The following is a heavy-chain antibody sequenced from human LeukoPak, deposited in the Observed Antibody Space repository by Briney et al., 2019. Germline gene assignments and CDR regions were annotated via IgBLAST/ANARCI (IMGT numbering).Heavy chain of an antibody. Sequence: GGSLRLSCAASGFMFNDYWMMWVRQAPGEGLEWVANIKPDGSETYYMGSVRGRFTISRDNAKNLLYLQMNNLRGEDTAVYYCGGFEYEAGLGWWGQGTLVAVPT. CDR2: IKPDGSET. J-gene: IGHJ4*02. CDR1: GFMFNDYW. V-gene: IGHV3-7*01. D-gene: IGHD6-19*01. CDR3: GGFEYEAGLGW.